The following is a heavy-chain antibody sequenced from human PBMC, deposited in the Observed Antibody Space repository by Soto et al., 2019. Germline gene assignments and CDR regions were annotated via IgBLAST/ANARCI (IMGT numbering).Heavy chain of an antibody. J-gene: IGHJ6*02. V-gene: IGHV1-46*01. CDR2: INPSGGST. D-gene: IGHD3-3*01. Sequence: AASVKVSCKASGYTFTSYYMHWVRQAPGQGLEWMGIINPSGGSTSYAQKFQGRVTMTRDTSTSTVYMELSSLRSEDTAVYYCARDLLRITIFGVVIGHYYYYGMDVWGQGTTVTVSS. CDR1: GYTFTSYY. CDR3: ARDLLRITIFGVVIGHYYYYGMDV.